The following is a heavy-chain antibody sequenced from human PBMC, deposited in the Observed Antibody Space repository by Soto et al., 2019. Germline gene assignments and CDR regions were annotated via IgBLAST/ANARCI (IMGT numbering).Heavy chain of an antibody. D-gene: IGHD4-17*01. CDR3: ARASPDYGERLYFDY. J-gene: IGHJ4*02. CDR2: IIPILGIA. CDR1: GYTFASYG. Sequence: GASVKVSCKASGYTFASYGISWVRQAPGRGLEWMGRIIPILGIANYAQKFQGRVTITADKSTSTAYMELSSLRSEDTAVYYCARASPDYGERLYFDYRPKGHLVTVSS. V-gene: IGHV1-69*04.